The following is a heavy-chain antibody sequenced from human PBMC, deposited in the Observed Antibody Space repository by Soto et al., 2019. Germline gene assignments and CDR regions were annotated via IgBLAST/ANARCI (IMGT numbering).Heavy chain of an antibody. J-gene: IGHJ4*02. Sequence: SVKVSCKASGGTFSNYALSWVRQAPGQGLEWMGDIIPIFGTTNNAQKFQGRVTISRDNAKNSLYLQMNSLRAEDTAVYYCARDRGAVTGDYFDYWGQGTLVTVSS. D-gene: IGHD6-19*01. CDR3: ARDRGAVTGDYFDY. CDR2: IIPIFGTT. CDR1: GGTFSNYA. V-gene: IGHV1-69*05.